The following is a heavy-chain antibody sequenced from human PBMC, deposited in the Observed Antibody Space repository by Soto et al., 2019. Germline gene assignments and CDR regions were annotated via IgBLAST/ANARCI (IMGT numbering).Heavy chain of an antibody. Sequence: PSETLSLTCTVSGDPINNYYWSWIRQPPGKGLEWIGYIYYSGNTKYNPSLKSRVTISVDTSKNQFSLRLTSVTAADTAVYYCAKQGGKYGIRSIHRRGQGTLVTVS. J-gene: IGHJ4*02. D-gene: IGHD1-1*01. CDR2: IYYSGNT. CDR1: GDPINNYY. V-gene: IGHV4-59*08. CDR3: AKQGGKYGIRSIHR.